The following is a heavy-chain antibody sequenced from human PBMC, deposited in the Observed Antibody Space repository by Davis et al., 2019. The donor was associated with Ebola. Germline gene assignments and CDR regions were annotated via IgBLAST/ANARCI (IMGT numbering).Heavy chain of an antibody. J-gene: IGHJ3*02. CDR3: ARDVGWLQFDI. CDR2: IKTDGSNK. D-gene: IGHD5-12*01. CDR1: GFIFSNYW. V-gene: IGHV3-7*03. Sequence: PGGSLRLSCAASGFIFSNYWMDWVRHAPGKGLEWVALIKTDGSNKYYVDSVKGRFTISRDNANNLLYLQMNSLRAEDTAVYYCARDVGWLQFDIWGQGTMVTVSS.